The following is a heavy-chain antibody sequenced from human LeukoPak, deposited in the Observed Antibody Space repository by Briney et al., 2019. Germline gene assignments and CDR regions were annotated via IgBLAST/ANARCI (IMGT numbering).Heavy chain of an antibody. Sequence: PGGSLRLSCAASGFTFSSYAMHWVRHAPGKGLEWVAVISYDGSNKYYADSVKGRFTISRDNSKNTLYLQMNSLRAEDTAVYYCAGPYRPEDYWGQGTLVTVSS. CDR3: AGPYRPEDY. V-gene: IGHV3-30-3*01. CDR1: GFTFSSYA. J-gene: IGHJ4*02. CDR2: ISYDGSNK.